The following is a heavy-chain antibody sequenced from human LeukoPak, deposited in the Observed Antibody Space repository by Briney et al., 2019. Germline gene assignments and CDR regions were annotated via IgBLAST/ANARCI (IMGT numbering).Heavy chain of an antibody. Sequence: AGGSLRLSCAASGFTFSSYAMRWVRQAPGKGLEWVSVISGSGGRTYYADSVKGRFTIARDNSKNTLYLQMNSLRAEDTAVYYCAKGYCSGGSCATDYWGQGTLVTVSS. CDR2: ISGSGGRT. CDR1: GFTFSSYA. CDR3: AKGYCSGGSCATDY. V-gene: IGHV3-23*01. J-gene: IGHJ4*02. D-gene: IGHD2-15*01.